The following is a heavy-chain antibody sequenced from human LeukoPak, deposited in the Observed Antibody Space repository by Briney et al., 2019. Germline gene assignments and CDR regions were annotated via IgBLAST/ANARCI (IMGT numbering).Heavy chain of an antibody. CDR1: GGSFSGYY. CDR3: SRYTLRRRYSYGFDY. V-gene: IGHV4-34*01. J-gene: IGHJ4*02. CDR2: INNSGST. D-gene: IGHD5-18*01. Sequence: KASETLSLTCAVYGGSFSGYYWSWIRQPPGKGLEWIGEINNSGSTNYNPSLKIRVTISLDTSKNNFPLKLSFVTAAATAVYYFSRYTLRRRYSYGFDYWGQGTLVTVSS.